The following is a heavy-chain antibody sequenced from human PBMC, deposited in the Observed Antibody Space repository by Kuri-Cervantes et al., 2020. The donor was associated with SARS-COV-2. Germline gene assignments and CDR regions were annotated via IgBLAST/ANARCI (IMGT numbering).Heavy chain of an antibody. J-gene: IGHJ4*02. D-gene: IGHD3-16*01. CDR1: GFTFSSYG. V-gene: IGHV3-30*02. CDR2: IRYDGSNK. CDR3: ANWGSGGFLVPLDY. Sequence: GESLKISCAASGFTFSSYGMHWVRQAPGKGLEWVAFIRYDGSNKYYAGSVKGRFTISRDNSKNTLYLQMNSLRAEDTAVYYCANWGSGGFLVPLDYWGQGTLVTVSS.